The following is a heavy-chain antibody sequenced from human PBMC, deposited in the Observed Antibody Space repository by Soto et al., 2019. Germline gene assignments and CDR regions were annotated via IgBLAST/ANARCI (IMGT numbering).Heavy chain of an antibody. CDR3: ASIGPYSNSWIYYYYYGMDV. J-gene: IGHJ6*02. CDR1: GFTFSSYW. CDR2: INSDGCST. D-gene: IGHD6-13*01. Sequence: PGGSLRLSFAASGFTFSSYWMHWVRQAPGKGLVWVSRINSDGCSTRYADSVKGRFTISRDNAKNTLYLQMNRLRAEDTAVYYCASIGPYSNSWIYYYYYGMDVWGQGTTVTVSS. V-gene: IGHV3-74*01.